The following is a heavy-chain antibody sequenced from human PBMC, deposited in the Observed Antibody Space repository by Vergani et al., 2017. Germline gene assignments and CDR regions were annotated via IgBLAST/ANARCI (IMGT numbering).Heavy chain of an antibody. V-gene: IGHV3-23*01. J-gene: IGHJ3*02. CDR2: ISGSGGST. D-gene: IGHD3-16*01. CDR3: ARVRGIFPLDAFDI. Sequence: EVQLLESGGGLVQPGGSLRLSCAASGFTFSSYAMSWVRQAPGKGLEWVSAISGSGGSTYYAQKFQGRVTMTRDTSTSTVYMELSSLRSEDTAVYYCARVRGIFPLDAFDIWGQGTMVTVSS. CDR1: GFTFSSYA.